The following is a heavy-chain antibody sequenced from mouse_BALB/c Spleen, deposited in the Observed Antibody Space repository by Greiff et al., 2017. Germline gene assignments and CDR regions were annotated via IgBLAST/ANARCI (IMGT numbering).Heavy chain of an antibody. CDR2: ISYSGST. V-gene: IGHV3-2*02. D-gene: IGHD6-1*01. Sequence: EVKLVESGPGLVKPSQSLSLTCTVTGYSITSDYAWNWIRQFPGNKLEWMGYISYSGSTSYNPSLKSRISITRDTSKNQFFLQLNSVTTEDTATYYCARSLSWFAYWGQGTLVTVSA. J-gene: IGHJ3*01. CDR3: ARSLSWFAY. CDR1: GYSITSDYA.